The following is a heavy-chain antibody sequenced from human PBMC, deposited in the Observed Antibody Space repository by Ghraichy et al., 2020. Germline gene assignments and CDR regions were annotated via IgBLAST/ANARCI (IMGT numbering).Heavy chain of an antibody. CDR1: GFTFSSYG. J-gene: IGHJ4*02. CDR3: ARGVGVVITTLFDY. Sequence: GSLRLSCAASGFTFSSYGMHWVRQAPGKGLEWVAVIWYDGSNKYYADSVKGRFTISRDNSKNTLYLQMNSLRAEDTAVYYCARGVGVVITTLFDYWGQGTLVTVSS. V-gene: IGHV3-33*01. D-gene: IGHD3-22*01. CDR2: IWYDGSNK.